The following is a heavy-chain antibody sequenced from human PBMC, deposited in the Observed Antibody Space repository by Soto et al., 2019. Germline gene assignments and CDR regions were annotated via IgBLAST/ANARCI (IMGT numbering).Heavy chain of an antibody. CDR3: AKKQEHCYHFYYAMGL. D-gene: IGHD1-1*01. CDR2: TFTSAII. J-gene: IGHJ6*02. Sequence: SATLSLTCTGSGADMNTYSWTWIRQHAFKGLEWIGPTFTSAIIIYNPSLKGRVTLSVDTSTNHVSLRLACVTAADTAIYSCAKKQEHCYHFYYAMGLWGHGTPVTASS. V-gene: IGHV4-4*07. CDR1: GADMNTYS.